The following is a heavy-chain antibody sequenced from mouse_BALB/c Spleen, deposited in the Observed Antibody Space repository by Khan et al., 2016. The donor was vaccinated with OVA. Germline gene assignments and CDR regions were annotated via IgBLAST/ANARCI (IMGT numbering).Heavy chain of an antibody. CDR2: IYPFNDDT. CDR1: GYTFTSYV. V-gene: IGHV1S136*01. D-gene: IGHD1-1*01. J-gene: IGHJ3*01. CDR3: SPVGTYYVSFAY. Sequence: VQLQQSGPELVKPGASVKMSCKASGYTFTSYVMHWVKQKPGLGLEWIGYIYPFNDDTQYNEKLKGKATLTSDTSSSTDYMELSSLTSEDSAAYYLSPVGTYYVSFAYWGQGTLVTVSA.